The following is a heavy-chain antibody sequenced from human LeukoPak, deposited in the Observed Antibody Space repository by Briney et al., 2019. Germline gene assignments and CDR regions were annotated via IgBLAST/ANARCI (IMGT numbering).Heavy chain of an antibody. CDR1: GFTFSSYE. Sequence: GGSLRLSCAASGFTFSSYEMNWVRQAPGKGLEWVSYISSSGSTIYYADSVKGRFTISRDNAKNSLYLQMNSLRAEDTAVYYCARDGAALLWFGELLYRQYYFDYWGQGTLVTVSS. V-gene: IGHV3-48*03. D-gene: IGHD3-10*01. J-gene: IGHJ4*02. CDR2: ISSSGSTI. CDR3: ARDGAALLWFGELLYRQYYFDY.